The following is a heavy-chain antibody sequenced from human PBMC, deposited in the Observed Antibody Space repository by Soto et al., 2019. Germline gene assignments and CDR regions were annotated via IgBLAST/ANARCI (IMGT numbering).Heavy chain of an antibody. CDR2: IYYSGST. Sequence: SETLSLTCTVSGGSISSYYWSWIRQPTGKGLEWIGYIYYSGSTNYNPSLKSRVTISVDTSKNQFSLKLSSVTAADTAVYYCARGKYQLPRFDPWGQGTLVTVSS. J-gene: IGHJ5*02. CDR3: ARGKYQLPRFDP. V-gene: IGHV4-59*01. D-gene: IGHD2-2*01. CDR1: GGSISSYY.